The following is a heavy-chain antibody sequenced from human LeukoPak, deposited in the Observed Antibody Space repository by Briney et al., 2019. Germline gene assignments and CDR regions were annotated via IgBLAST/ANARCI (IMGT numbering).Heavy chain of an antibody. D-gene: IGHD2-2*01. CDR1: GFTFSSYA. J-gene: IGHJ6*03. CDR2: ISGSGGST. CDR3: AKVWRDIVVVPAAIIGYYYMDV. Sequence: GGSLRLSCAASGFTFSSYATSWVRQAPGKGLEWVSAISGSGGSTYYADSVKGRFTISRDNSKNTLYLQMNSLRAEDTAVYYCAKVWRDIVVVPAAIIGYYYMDVWGKGTTVTVSS. V-gene: IGHV3-23*01.